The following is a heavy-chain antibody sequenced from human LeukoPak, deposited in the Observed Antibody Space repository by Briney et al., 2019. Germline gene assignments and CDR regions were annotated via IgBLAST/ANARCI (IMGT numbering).Heavy chain of an antibody. Sequence: ASVKVSCKASGYTFTSYGISWVRQAPGQGLERMGWISAYNGNTNYAQKLQGRVTMTTDTSTSTAYMELRSLRSDDTAVYYCARFEVTMVRGVIPPPFDYWGQGTLVTVSS. J-gene: IGHJ4*02. CDR3: ARFEVTMVRGVIPPPFDY. CDR1: GYTFTSYG. D-gene: IGHD3-10*01. CDR2: ISAYNGNT. V-gene: IGHV1-18*01.